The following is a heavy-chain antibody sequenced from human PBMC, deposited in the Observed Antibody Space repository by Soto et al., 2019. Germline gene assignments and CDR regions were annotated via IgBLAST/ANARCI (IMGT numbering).Heavy chain of an antibody. V-gene: IGHV1-46*01. D-gene: IGHD2-2*01. CDR1: GYTFTSYY. CDR3: ARDLGIGVVPAAEASGYAFDI. Sequence: QVQLVQSGAEVKKPGASVKVSCKASGYTFTSYYMHWVRQAPGQGLEWMGIINPSGGSPSYAQKFQGRVTLTRDRSTSTVYMSLSTLRSDDTALDYCARDLGIGVVPAAEASGYAFDIWGQGTMVTVSS. J-gene: IGHJ3*02. CDR2: INPSGGSP.